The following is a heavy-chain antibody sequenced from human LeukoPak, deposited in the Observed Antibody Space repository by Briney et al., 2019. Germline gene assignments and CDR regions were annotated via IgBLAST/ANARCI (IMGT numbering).Heavy chain of an antibody. CDR2: ISAYNGNT. V-gene: IGHV1-18*01. J-gene: IGHJ3*02. Sequence: ASVKFSCKASGYTFTSYGISWVRQAPGQGLEWMGWISAYNGNTNYAQKLQGRVTMTTDTSTSTAYMELRSLRSDDTAVYYCARGETITFGGVIVISTFDIWGQGTMVTVSS. D-gene: IGHD3-16*02. CDR1: GYTFTSYG. CDR3: ARGETITFGGVIVISTFDI.